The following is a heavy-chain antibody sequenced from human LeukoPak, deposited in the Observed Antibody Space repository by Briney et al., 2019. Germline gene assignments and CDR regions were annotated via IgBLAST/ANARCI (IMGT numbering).Heavy chain of an antibody. J-gene: IGHJ3*02. Sequence: ASVKVSCKASGYTFTGYYMHWVRQAPGQGLEWMGWINPNSGGTNYAQKFQGRVTMTRDTSISTAYMELSRLRSDDTAVYYCASELGTTATTNPDDAFDIWGQGTMVTVSS. CDR2: INPNSGGT. D-gene: IGHD4-17*01. CDR1: GYTFTGYY. CDR3: ASELGTTATTNPDDAFDI. V-gene: IGHV1-2*02.